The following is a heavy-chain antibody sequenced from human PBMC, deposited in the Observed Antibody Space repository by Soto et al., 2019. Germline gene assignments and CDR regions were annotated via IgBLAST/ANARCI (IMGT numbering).Heavy chain of an antibody. V-gene: IGHV3-21*01. Sequence: EVRLVESGGGLVKPGGSLRLSCAASGFTFNKYSMNWVRQAPGKGLEWVASITSKTGEQYYADSVKGRFIISRDNTNRSLSLQVTSLRDEDTAVEYCARDLMLNDGGRGDLAYWGQGTLVTVSS. CDR3: ARDLMLNDGGRGDLAY. CDR1: GFTFNKYS. CDR2: ITSKTGEQ. J-gene: IGHJ4*02. D-gene: IGHD3-16*01.